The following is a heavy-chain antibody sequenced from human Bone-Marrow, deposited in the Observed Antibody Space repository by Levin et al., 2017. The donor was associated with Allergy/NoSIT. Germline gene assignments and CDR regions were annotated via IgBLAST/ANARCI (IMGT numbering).Heavy chain of an antibody. D-gene: IGHD4-17*01. J-gene: IGHJ4*01. CDR3: ARDRRGKTVTTPYYYFDY. V-gene: IGHV3-21*01. Sequence: RGESLKISCAASGNMFSGYSMSWVRQAPGKGLEWVSSITSKSNYISYADSVKGRFTISRDNAKNSLYLQLNNLRVEDTAIYYCARDRRGKTVTTPYYYFDYWGQGTLVTVSS. CDR1: GNMFSGYS. CDR2: ITSKSNYI.